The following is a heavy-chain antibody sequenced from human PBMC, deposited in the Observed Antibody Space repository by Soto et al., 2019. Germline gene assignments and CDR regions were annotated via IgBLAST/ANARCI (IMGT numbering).Heavy chain of an antibody. D-gene: IGHD6-13*01. V-gene: IGHV1-18*01. CDR2: ISAYNGNT. J-gene: IGHJ6*02. CDR3: ASCIAAAGPYGDMDV. Sequence: ASVKVSCKASGYTFTSYGISWVRQAPGQGLEWMGWISAYNGNTNYAQKLQGRVTMTTDTSTSTAYMELRSLRSDDTAVYYCASCIAAAGPYGDMDVWGQGTTVTVSS. CDR1: GYTFTSYG.